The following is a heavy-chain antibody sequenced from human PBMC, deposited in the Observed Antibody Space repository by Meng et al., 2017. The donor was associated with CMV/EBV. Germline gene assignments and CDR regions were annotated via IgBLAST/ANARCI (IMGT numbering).Heavy chain of an antibody. D-gene: IGHD2-15*01. V-gene: IGHV3-7*01. CDR3: APSLGYCSGGSCYRDY. Sequence: GESLKISCAASGFTFSSYWMSWVRQAPGKGLEWVANIKQDGSEKYYVDSVKGRFTTSRDNAKNSLYLQMNSLRAEDTAVYYCAPSLGYCSGGSCYRDYWGQGTLVTVSS. J-gene: IGHJ4*02. CDR2: IKQDGSEK. CDR1: GFTFSSYW.